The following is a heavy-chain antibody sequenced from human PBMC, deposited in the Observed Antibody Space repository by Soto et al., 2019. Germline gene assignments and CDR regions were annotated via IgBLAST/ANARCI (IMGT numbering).Heavy chain of an antibody. D-gene: IGHD2-2*02. CDR2: INHSGST. CDR3: ARGHCSSTSCYMRYYYYAMDV. CDR1: GGSFSGYY. V-gene: IGHV4-34*01. Sequence: KTSETLSLTCAVYGGSFSGYYWSWIRQPPGKGLEWIGEINHSGSTNYNPSLKSRVTISVDTSKNQFSLKLSSVTAADTAVYYCARGHCSSTSCYMRYYYYAMDVWGQGTTVTVSS. J-gene: IGHJ6*02.